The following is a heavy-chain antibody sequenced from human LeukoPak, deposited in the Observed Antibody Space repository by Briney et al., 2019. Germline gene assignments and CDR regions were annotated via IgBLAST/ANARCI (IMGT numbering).Heavy chain of an antibody. V-gene: IGHV5-51*01. D-gene: IGHD2-2*01. Sequence: GESLKISCKGSGYSFTSYWIGWVRQMPGKGLEWMGIIYPSDSDTRYSPSFQGQVTISADKSISTAYLQWSNLKASDTAMYYCARQPKSEYCSSTSCSFDYWGQGTLVTVSS. CDR1: GYSFTSYW. J-gene: IGHJ4*02. CDR2: IYPSDSDT. CDR3: ARQPKSEYCSSTSCSFDY.